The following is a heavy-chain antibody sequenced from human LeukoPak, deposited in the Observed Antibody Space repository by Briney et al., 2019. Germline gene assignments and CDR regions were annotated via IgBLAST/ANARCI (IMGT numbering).Heavy chain of an antibody. CDR3: VGGLDFDWFPN. Sequence: SETLSLTCAVSGGSSSAFYWSWIRQAPGKALEWIGEINHRGGNSYNPSLKSRLTMSLDTSKTHFSLNLTSVTAADTAVYYCVGGLDFDWFPNWGQGTLVVVSS. CDR2: INHRGGN. V-gene: IGHV4-34*01. CDR1: GGSSSAFY. J-gene: IGHJ4*02. D-gene: IGHD3-9*01.